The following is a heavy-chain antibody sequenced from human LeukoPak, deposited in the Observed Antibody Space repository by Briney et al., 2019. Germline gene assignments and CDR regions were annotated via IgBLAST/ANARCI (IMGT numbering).Heavy chain of an antibody. D-gene: IGHD6-13*01. CDR3: AREFSSIGNYYYYMGV. V-gene: IGHV4-39*07. CDR1: GFSLTSTNYY. Sequence: SETPSLTCSVSGFSLTSTNYYWAWLRQPPGRGLEWVGTIFNSGTTYYNTSLKSRLTISLDTSQNQFSLKLASVTAADTAIYYCAREFSSIGNYYYYMGVWGQGTTVTVSS. CDR2: IFNSGTT. J-gene: IGHJ6*03.